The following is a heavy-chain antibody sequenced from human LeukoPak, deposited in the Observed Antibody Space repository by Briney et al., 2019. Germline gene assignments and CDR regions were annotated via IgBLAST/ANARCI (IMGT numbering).Heavy chain of an antibody. V-gene: IGHV5-51*01. CDR1: GYDFSSYW. CDR3: ARHGDYDSTGFSDYYFKS. J-gene: IGHJ4*02. Sequence: GESLKISCKGSGYDFSSYWIGWVRQMPGKGLEWMGIIDPSDSDARYSASFRGQVTISADKSINTAYLQWGRLKASDTAIYYCARHGDYDSTGFSDYYFKSWGQGTLVTVSS. CDR2: IDPSDSDA. D-gene: IGHD3-22*01.